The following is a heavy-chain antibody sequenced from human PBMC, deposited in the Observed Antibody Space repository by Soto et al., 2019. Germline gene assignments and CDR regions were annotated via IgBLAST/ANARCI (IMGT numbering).Heavy chain of an antibody. J-gene: IGHJ5*02. Sequence: SVKVSCKASGGTFSSYAISWVRQAPGQGLEWMGGIIPIFGTANYAQKFQGRVTITADESTSTAYMELSSLRSEDTAVYYCARDSEGYCSSTSCPNDWFDPWGQGTLVTVSS. CDR1: GGTFSSYA. CDR3: ARDSEGYCSSTSCPNDWFDP. CDR2: IIPIFGTA. V-gene: IGHV1-69*13. D-gene: IGHD2-2*01.